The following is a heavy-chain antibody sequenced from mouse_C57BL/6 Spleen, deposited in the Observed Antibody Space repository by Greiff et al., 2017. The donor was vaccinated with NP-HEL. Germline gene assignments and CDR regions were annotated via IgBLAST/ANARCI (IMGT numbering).Heavy chain of an antibody. D-gene: IGHD2-1*01. CDR2: IGPETGGT. J-gene: IGHJ4*01. Sequence: VQLQQSGAELVRPGASVTLSCKASGYTFTDYEMHWVRQTPVHGLEWIGAIGPETGGTDYNQKLKGTVILTADKSSSTAYMELRRLTSEDAAVYYCTKYLRSGNYDYAMDYWGQGTSVTVSS. V-gene: IGHV1-15*01. CDR1: GYTFTDYE. CDR3: TKYLRSGNYDYAMDY.